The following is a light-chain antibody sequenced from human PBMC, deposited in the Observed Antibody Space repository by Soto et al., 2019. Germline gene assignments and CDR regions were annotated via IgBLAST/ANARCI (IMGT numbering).Light chain of an antibody. V-gene: IGLV2-14*01. CDR3: NSFTNSILV. Sequence: QSALTQPASVSGSPGQSITISCTGTTSDVGSHNFVSWYQQLPGKAPKLLIYEVTNRPSGTSNRFSGSKSGNTASLTISGLQAEDDADYYCNSFTNSILVFGGGTKLTVL. CDR2: EVT. J-gene: IGLJ3*02. CDR1: TSDVGSHNF.